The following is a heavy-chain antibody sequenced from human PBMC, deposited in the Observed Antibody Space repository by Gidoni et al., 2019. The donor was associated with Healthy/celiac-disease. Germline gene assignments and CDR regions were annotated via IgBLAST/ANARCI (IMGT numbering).Heavy chain of an antibody. V-gene: IGHV1-2*06. J-gene: IGHJ5*02. CDR3: ARDRSPLITMIVVVPIRYNWFDP. D-gene: IGHD3-22*01. CDR1: GYTFTGYY. CDR2: INPNSGGT. Sequence: QVQLVQSGAEVKKPGASVKVSCKASGYTFTGYYMHWVRQAPGQGLEWMGRINPNSGGTNYAQKFQGRVTMTRDTSISTAYMELSRLRSDDTAVYYCARDRSPLITMIVVVPIRYNWFDPWGQGTLVTVSS.